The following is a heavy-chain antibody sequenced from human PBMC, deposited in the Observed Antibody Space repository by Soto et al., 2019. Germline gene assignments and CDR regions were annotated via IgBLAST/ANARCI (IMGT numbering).Heavy chain of an antibody. Sequence: SETLSLTCAVFVGSFSDSYWSWIRQSPGKGLEWIGEITSSGSTYYNPSLKSRVTISGDTSKNQFSLEVRSVTAADTAVYYCARGRPAIATRWFDPWGQGTLVTVSS. D-gene: IGHD1-1*01. CDR2: ITSSGST. V-gene: IGHV4-34*01. CDR1: VGSFSDSY. CDR3: ARGRPAIATRWFDP. J-gene: IGHJ5*02.